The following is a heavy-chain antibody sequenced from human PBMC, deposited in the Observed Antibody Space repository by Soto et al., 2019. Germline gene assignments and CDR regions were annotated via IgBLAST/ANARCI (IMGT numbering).Heavy chain of an antibody. J-gene: IGHJ5*02. Sequence: ASVKVSCKACGGTFSSYAISWVRQAPGQGLEWMGGIIPIFGTANYAQKFQGRVTITADESTSTAYMELSSLRSEDTAVYYCARVHVKTMVRPGWFDPWGQGTLVTVSS. CDR2: IIPIFGTA. CDR1: GGTFSSYA. D-gene: IGHD3-10*01. CDR3: ARVHVKTMVRPGWFDP. V-gene: IGHV1-69*13.